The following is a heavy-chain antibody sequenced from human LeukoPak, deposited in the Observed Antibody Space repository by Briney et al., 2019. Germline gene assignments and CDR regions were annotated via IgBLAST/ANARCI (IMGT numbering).Heavy chain of an antibody. Sequence: SETLSLTCTVSGGSISSSSYYWGWIRQPPGKGLEWIGSIYYSGSTYYNPSLKSRVTISVDTSKNQFSLKLNSVTAADTAVYYCATVIYDVLTGYSLQWGQGTLVTVSS. V-gene: IGHV4-39*07. J-gene: IGHJ4*02. CDR2: IYYSGST. CDR1: GGSISSSSYY. CDR3: ATVIYDVLTGYSLQ. D-gene: IGHD3-9*01.